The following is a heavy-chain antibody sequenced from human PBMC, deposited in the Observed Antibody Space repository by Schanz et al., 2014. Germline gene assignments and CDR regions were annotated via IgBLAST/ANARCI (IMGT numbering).Heavy chain of an antibody. V-gene: IGHV3-23*01. CDR2: ISASGGTT. D-gene: IGHD5-12*01. J-gene: IGHJ4*02. CDR1: GFTFSAYA. CDR3: ARDFHGYGPHLDY. Sequence: DVHLLESGGGLVQPGGSLRLSCAASGFTFSAYAMTWVRQIPGKGLEWVSAISASGGTTYYADSVKGRFTVSRDNSKNTLYLQLNSLRAEDTAVYYCARDFHGYGPHLDYWGQGSLVTVSS.